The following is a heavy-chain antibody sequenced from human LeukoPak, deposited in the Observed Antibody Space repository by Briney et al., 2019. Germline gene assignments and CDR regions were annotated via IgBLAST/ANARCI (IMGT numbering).Heavy chain of an antibody. Sequence: ASVKVSCKASGYTFTGYYMHWVRQAPGQGLEWMGWTNPNSGGTNYAQKFQGRVTMTRDTSTSTAYMELSRLRSDDTAVYYCASTTGTTQSDAFDIWGQGTMVTVSS. V-gene: IGHV1-2*02. CDR2: TNPNSGGT. D-gene: IGHD1-1*01. CDR3: ASTTGTTQSDAFDI. CDR1: GYTFTGYY. J-gene: IGHJ3*02.